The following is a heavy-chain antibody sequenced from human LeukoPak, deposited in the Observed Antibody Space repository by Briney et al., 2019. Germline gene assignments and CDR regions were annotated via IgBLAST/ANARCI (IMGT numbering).Heavy chain of an antibody. V-gene: IGHV4-30-4*07. CDR3: ARDFRYDDILTGYHYYYYYYMDV. D-gene: IGHD3-9*01. CDR1: GGSISSGGYS. J-gene: IGHJ6*03. CDR2: IYYSGST. Sequence: PSETMSLTCTVSGGSISSGGYSWSWIRQAPGKGLEWIGYIYYSGSTYYNPSLKSRVTISVDTSKNKFSLTLSSVTAADTAVYYCARDFRYDDILTGYHYYYYYYMDVWGKGTTVTVSS.